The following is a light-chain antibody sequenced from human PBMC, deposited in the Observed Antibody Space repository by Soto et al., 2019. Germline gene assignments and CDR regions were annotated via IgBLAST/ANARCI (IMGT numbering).Light chain of an antibody. J-gene: IGKJ1*01. CDR2: GAS. Sequence: EPVLTQSPGTLSLSPGERVTLSCRASQSVCSRCLAWYQQKPGQSPRLLIYGASSRDTGIPDRFSGSGSGTDFTLTISRLEPEDFAVYYCQHYGTTPWTFGQGTKVGIK. CDR1: QSVCSRC. CDR3: QHYGTTPWT. V-gene: IGKV3-20*01.